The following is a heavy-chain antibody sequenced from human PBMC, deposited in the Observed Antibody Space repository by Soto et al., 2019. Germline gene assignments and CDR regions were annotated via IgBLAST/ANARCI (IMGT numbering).Heavy chain of an antibody. CDR3: ARQGQYNYGSNDY. J-gene: IGHJ4*02. CDR2: IYPDDSDT. V-gene: IGHV5-51*01. Sequence: XESLKISCEASGYTFTSYWIAWVRQMPGKGLEWMGIIYPDDSDTRYRPSFQGQVTISADKSISTAYLQWSSLKASDTAMYYCARQGQYNYGSNDYWGQGTLVTVSS. D-gene: IGHD5-18*01. CDR1: GYTFTSYW.